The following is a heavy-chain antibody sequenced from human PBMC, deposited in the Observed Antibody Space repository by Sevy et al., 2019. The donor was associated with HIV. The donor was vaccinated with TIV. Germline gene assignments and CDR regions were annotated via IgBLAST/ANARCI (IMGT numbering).Heavy chain of an antibody. CDR2: LNPGNGNT. CDR3: ARDPYARSGFDY. J-gene: IGHJ4*02. CDR1: GYTFATYT. V-gene: IGHV1-3*01. Sequence: ASVTVSCKASGYTFATYTLHWVRQAPGQSLEWMGWLNPGNGNTRYSQKFQGRVTITRDTSARTAYMELTSLTSEDTAVYYCARDPYARSGFDYWGQGTLVTVSS. D-gene: IGHD3-3*01.